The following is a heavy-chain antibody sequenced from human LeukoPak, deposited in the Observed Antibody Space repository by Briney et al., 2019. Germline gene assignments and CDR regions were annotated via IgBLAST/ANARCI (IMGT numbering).Heavy chain of an antibody. V-gene: IGHV4-31*03. J-gene: IGHJ6*02. D-gene: IGHD6-13*01. CDR3: ARARSSNYYYYYGMDV. CDR2: IYYSGST. CDR1: GGSISSGGYY. Sequence: PSETLSLTCTVSGGSISSGGYYWSWIRQHPGKGLEWIGYIYYSGSTYYNPSLKSRVTISVDTSKNQFSLKLSSVTAADTAVYYCARARSSNYYYYYGMDVWGQGTTVTVSS.